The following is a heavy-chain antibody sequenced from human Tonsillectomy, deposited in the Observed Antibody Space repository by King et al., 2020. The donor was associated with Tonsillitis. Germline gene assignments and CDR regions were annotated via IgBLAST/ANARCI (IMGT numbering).Heavy chain of an antibody. J-gene: IGHJ5*02. Sequence: VQLQESGPGLAKPSQTLSLTCTVSGGSISRGGDYWSWIRQHPGKGLEWIGYSDSTGSTYYNPSLKSRVTISVYTSKNQFSLKVNYVTAADTAVYFFARGARFDSSNYLWFDPWGQGTRVTVSS. V-gene: IGHV4-31*03. D-gene: IGHD3-22*01. CDR2: SDSTGST. CDR1: GGSISRGGDY. CDR3: ARGARFDSSNYLWFDP.